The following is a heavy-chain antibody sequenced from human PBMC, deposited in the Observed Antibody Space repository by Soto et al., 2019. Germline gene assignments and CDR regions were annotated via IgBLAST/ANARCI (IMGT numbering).Heavy chain of an antibody. CDR1: GFTFSDHL. CDR3: ARDILSVGPRANDAVDV. Sequence: QVQLVQSGAELKKPGASVNISCTASGFTFSDHLTNWVRQVPGQGLEWMGWLNPDTGNTRYSATFQGRVTISRHPSASIAWWALRGPETEQTALYFCARDILSVGPRANDAVDVWGPGNMITVSS. J-gene: IGHJ3*01. CDR2: LNPDTGNT. V-gene: IGHV1-3*01. D-gene: IGHD3-3*02.